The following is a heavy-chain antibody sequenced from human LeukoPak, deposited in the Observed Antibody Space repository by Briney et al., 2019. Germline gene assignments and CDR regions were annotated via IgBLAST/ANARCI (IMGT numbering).Heavy chain of an antibody. V-gene: IGHV3-30-3*01. CDR2: ISYDGSNK. CDR1: GFTFSSYA. J-gene: IGHJ4*02. Sequence: GRSLRLSCAASGFTFSSYAMHWVRQAPGKGLEWVAVISYDGSNKYYADSVKGRFTISRDNSKNTLYLQMNSLRAEDTAVYYCARDFLQQLVLDYWGQGTLVTVSS. CDR3: ARDFLQQLVLDY. D-gene: IGHD6-13*01.